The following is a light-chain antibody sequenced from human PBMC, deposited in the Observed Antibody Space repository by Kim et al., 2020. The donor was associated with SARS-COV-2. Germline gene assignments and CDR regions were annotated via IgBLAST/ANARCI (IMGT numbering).Light chain of an antibody. V-gene: IGLV1-47*01. CDR2: RNN. CDR3: AAWDDSLSSYV. J-gene: IGLJ1*01. CDR1: SSNIGSNY. Sequence: SELTQPHSASGTPGQRVTISCSGSSSNIGSNYVYWYQQLPGTAPKLLIYRNNQRPSGVPDRFSGSKSGTSASLAISGLRSEDEADYYCAAWDDSLSSYVFGTGTKVTVL.